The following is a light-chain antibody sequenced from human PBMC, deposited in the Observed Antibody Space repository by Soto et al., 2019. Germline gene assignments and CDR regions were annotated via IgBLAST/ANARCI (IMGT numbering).Light chain of an antibody. CDR3: TSYAGSNTVL. CDR2: EVT. Sequence: QSALTQPPSASGSPGQSVTISCTGTSSDVGAYKYVSWYQQHPGKAPKLMIYEVTKRPSGVPDRFSGSKSGNTASLTVSGLQAEDEADYYCTSYAGSNTVLFGGGTKVTVL. CDR1: SSDVGAYKY. V-gene: IGLV2-8*01. J-gene: IGLJ2*01.